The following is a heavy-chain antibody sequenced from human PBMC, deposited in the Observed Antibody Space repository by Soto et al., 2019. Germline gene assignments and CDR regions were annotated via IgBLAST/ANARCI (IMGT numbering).Heavy chain of an antibody. CDR2: INAGNGNT. J-gene: IGHJ4*02. CDR1: EYTFTSYA. Sequence: ASVKVSCKASEYTFTSYAMHWVRQAPGQRLEWMGWINAGNGNTKYSQKFQGRVTITRDTSASTAYMELSSLRSEDTAVYYCARLAVAGKYPRNEVYFAYWGQGTLVTVSS. CDR3: ARLAVAGKYPRNEVYFAY. V-gene: IGHV1-3*01. D-gene: IGHD6-19*01.